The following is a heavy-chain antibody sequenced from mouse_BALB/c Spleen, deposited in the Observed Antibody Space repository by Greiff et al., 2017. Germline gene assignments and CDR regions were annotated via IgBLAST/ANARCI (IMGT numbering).Heavy chain of an antibody. Sequence: VQLQESGAELVRPGTSVKVSCKASGYAFTNYLIEWVKQRPGQGLEWIGVINPGSGGTNYNEKFKGKATLTADKSSSTAYMQLSSLTSDDSAVYFCARYDGYYERGYWGQGTSVTVSS. D-gene: IGHD2-3*01. V-gene: IGHV1-54*01. CDR1: GYAFTNYL. CDR2: INPGSGGT. J-gene: IGHJ4*01. CDR3: ARYDGYYERGY.